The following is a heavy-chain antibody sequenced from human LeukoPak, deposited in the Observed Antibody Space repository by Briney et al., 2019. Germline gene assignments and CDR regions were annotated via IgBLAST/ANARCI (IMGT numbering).Heavy chain of an antibody. CDR3: ARGNHPRGYDFWSGYYSREQDYYYYGMDV. Sequence: GGSLRLSCAASGFTFSSYSMNWVRQAPGKGLEWVSSISSSSSYIYCADSVKGRFTISRDNAKNSLYLQMNSLRAEDTAVYYCARGNHPRGYDFWSGYYSREQDYYYYGMDVWGQGTTVTVSS. J-gene: IGHJ6*02. D-gene: IGHD3-3*01. CDR2: ISSSSSYI. CDR1: GFTFSSYS. V-gene: IGHV3-21*01.